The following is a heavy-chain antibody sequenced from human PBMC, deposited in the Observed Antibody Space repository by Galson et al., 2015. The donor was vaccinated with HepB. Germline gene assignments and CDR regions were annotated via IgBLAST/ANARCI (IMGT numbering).Heavy chain of an antibody. CDR1: GFTFSSYS. V-gene: IGHV3-48*01. CDR2: LRDSSNTI. Sequence: SLRLSCAASGFTFSSYSMSWVRQAPGKGLEWVSYLRDSSNTIYYAVSVQGRFTVSRDNAENSVFLQMNSLRAEDTAVSSCARQYGLGWYEGFFDYWGQGVLVTVSS. CDR3: ARQYGLGWYEGFFDY. J-gene: IGHJ4*02. D-gene: IGHD6-19*01.